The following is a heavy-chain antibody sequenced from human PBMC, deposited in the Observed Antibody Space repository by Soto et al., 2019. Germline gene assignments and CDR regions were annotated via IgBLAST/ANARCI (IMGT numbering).Heavy chain of an antibody. CDR1: GGSISSSSYY. Sequence: SETLSLTCTVSGGSISSSSYYWGWIRQPPGKGLEWIGSIYYSGSTYYNPSLKSRVTISVDTSKNQFSLKLSSVTAADTAVYYCARVRRTYYYDSSGYGPFDYWGQGTLVTVSS. V-gene: IGHV4-39*07. J-gene: IGHJ4*02. D-gene: IGHD3-22*01. CDR3: ARVRRTYYYDSSGYGPFDY. CDR2: IYYSGST.